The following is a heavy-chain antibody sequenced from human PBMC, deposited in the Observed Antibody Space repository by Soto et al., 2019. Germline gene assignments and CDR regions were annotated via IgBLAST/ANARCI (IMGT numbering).Heavy chain of an antibody. D-gene: IGHD6-19*01. CDR2: INRSGST. CDR3: ARVGAEWLPFYFDY. Sequence: PSETLSLTCAVYGGSFSGYYWSWIRQPPGKGLEWIGTINRSGSTNYNPSLKSRVTISVDTSKTQFSLKLSSVTAEDTAVYYCARVGAEWLPFYFDYWGQGTLVTVSS. V-gene: IGHV4-34*01. CDR1: GGSFSGYY. J-gene: IGHJ4*02.